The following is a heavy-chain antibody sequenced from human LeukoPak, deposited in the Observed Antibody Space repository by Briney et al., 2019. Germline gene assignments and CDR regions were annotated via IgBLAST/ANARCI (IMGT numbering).Heavy chain of an antibody. CDR2: ISYSSRTI. D-gene: IGHD3-10*02. CDR1: GFTFSSYS. J-gene: IGHJ4*02. Sequence: GGSLRLSCAASGFTFSSYSMNWARQAPGKGLEGVSYISYSSRTIYYADSLKGRFTISRDNAKNSLYLQMNSLRAEDMAVYYCARGTMFPYYFDYRGQGTLVTVSS. CDR3: ARGTMFPYYFDY. V-gene: IGHV3-48*04.